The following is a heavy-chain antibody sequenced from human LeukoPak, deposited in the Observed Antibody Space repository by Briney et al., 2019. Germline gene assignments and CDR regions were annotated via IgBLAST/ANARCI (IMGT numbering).Heavy chain of an antibody. D-gene: IGHD3-3*01. CDR2: ISYDGSNK. Sequence: GRSLRLSCAASGFTFSSYGVHWVRQAPGKGLEWVAVISYDGSNKYYADSVKGRFTISRDNSKNTLYLQMNSLRAEDTAVYYCAKGGPIFGVVIIPLFDYWGQGTLATVSS. CDR1: GFTFSSYG. CDR3: AKGGPIFGVVIIPLFDY. V-gene: IGHV3-30*18. J-gene: IGHJ4*02.